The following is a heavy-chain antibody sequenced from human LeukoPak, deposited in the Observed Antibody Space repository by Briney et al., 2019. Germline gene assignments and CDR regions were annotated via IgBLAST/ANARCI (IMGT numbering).Heavy chain of an antibody. CDR1: GFPFSNYP. V-gene: IGHV3-23*01. J-gene: IGHJ4*02. D-gene: IGHD4-17*01. CDR2: ISGSGAST. CDR3: ARDLLTTVTTGKFFQGGLDY. Sequence: QSGGSLRLSCAASGFPFSNYPMIWVRQAPGKGLEWVSLISGSGASTYYADSVKGRFTVSRDNSKSTLYLQMNSLRAEDTAVYYCARDLLTTVTTGKFFQGGLDYWGQGTLVTVSS.